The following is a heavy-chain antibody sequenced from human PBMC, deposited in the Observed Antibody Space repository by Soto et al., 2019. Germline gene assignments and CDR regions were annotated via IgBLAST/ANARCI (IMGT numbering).Heavy chain of an antibody. CDR3: AKEGGAPYDFWSGYYRY. CDR1: GFTFSSYA. V-gene: IGHV3-23*01. J-gene: IGHJ4*02. Sequence: EVQLLESGGGLVQPGGSLRLSCAASGFTFSSYAMSWVRQAPGKGLEWVSAISGSGGSTYYADSVKGRFTISRDNSKNTLYLQRNSLRAEDTAVYYCAKEGGAPYDFWSGYYRYWGQGTLVTVSS. CDR2: ISGSGGST. D-gene: IGHD3-3*01.